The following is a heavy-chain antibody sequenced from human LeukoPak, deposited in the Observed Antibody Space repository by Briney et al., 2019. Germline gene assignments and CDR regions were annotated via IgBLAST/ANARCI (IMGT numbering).Heavy chain of an antibody. CDR2: VNPNSGRT. J-gene: IGHJ5*02. CDR3: ARTREYSSSWYFPPFDP. Sequence: GASVKVSCKASGDTFTGYSMNWVRQAPGQGLEWMGWVNPNSGRTNYAQNFQGRVTMTRDPSISTAYMELSGLTSNDTAVYYCARTREYSSSWYFPPFDPWGQGTLVTVSS. D-gene: IGHD6-13*01. CDR1: GDTFTGYS. V-gene: IGHV1-2*02.